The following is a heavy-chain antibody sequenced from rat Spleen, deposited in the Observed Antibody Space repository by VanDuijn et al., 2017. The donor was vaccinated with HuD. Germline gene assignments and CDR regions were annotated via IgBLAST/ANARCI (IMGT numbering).Heavy chain of an antibody. Sequence: EVQLVVSGGGVVQSGRSMKLSCAASGFTFSDYYMAWVRQAPKKGLEWVASISYEGSGTYYGDSVKGRFTVSRDNAKNTQYLQMDSLRSEDTATYYCARQDYTTNYYYYFDYWGQGVMVTVSS. CDR1: GFTFSDYY. D-gene: IGHD1-6*01. CDR3: ARQDYTTNYYYYFDY. J-gene: IGHJ2*01. V-gene: IGHV5-22*01. CDR2: ISYEGSGT.